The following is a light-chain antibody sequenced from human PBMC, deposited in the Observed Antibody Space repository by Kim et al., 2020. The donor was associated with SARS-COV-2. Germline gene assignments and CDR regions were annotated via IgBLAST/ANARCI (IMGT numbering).Light chain of an antibody. V-gene: IGLV1-40*01. CDR2: DDN. Sequence: QTVTISCTGSSSNVGAEYDVHWYQQLPGTAPKLLIYDDNNRPSGVPDRFSGSKSGTSASLAITGLQAEDEADYYCQSYDSSLSASFFGGGTKLTVL. J-gene: IGLJ2*01. CDR3: QSYDSSLSASF. CDR1: SSNVGAEYD.